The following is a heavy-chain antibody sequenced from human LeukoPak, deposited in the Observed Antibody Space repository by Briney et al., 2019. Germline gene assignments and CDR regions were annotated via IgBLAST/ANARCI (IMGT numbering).Heavy chain of an antibody. CDR2: ISYDGSNK. Sequence: PXGSLRLSCAASGFTFSGFAVHWVRQAXGKGLEWVAVISYDGSNKYYADSVKGRFTISRDNSKNTLYLQMNSLRVEDTAVYYCARGTSYRSSWYYDYYYGIDVWGQGTTVTVSS. J-gene: IGHJ6*02. CDR1: GFTFSGFA. V-gene: IGHV3-30-3*01. D-gene: IGHD6-13*01. CDR3: ARGTSYRSSWYYDYYYGIDV.